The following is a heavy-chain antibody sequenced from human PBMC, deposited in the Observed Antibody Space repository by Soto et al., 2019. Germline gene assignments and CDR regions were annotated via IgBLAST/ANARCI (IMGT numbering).Heavy chain of an antibody. V-gene: IGHV3-49*03. CDR1: GFTFGDYA. D-gene: IGHD3-10*01. CDR2: IRSKAYGGTT. CDR3: TRWKGSYSDY. J-gene: IGHJ4*02. Sequence: PGGSLSLSCTASGFTFGDYAMSWFRQAPGKGLEWVAFIRSKAYGGTTEYAASVKGRFTISRDDSKTIAYLQMNSLKTEDTAVYYCTRWKGSYSDYWGRGTLVTVSS.